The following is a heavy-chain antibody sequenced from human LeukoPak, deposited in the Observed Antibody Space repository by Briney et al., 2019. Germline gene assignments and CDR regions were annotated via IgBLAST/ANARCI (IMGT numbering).Heavy chain of an antibody. J-gene: IGHJ4*02. D-gene: IGHD6-19*01. CDR2: INQLGSEK. CDR3: ARFWEFGSGPYTY. Sequence: PGGSLRLSCAASGFTFSTYWMSWVRQAPGKGLERVVNINQLGSEKYYVDSVKGRFTISRDNAKNSLYLQMNSLRAEDTAVYYCARFWEFGSGPYTYWGQGTLVTVSS. CDR1: GFTFSTYW. V-gene: IGHV3-7*01.